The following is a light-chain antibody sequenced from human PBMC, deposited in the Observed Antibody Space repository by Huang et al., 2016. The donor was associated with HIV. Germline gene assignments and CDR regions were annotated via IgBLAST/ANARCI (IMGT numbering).Light chain of an antibody. CDR1: QSVSSN. V-gene: IGKV3-15*01. CDR3: QQYSHWSPLT. J-gene: IGKJ4*01. Sequence: EIVMTQSPATLSVSPGEGATLSCRASQSVSSNLAWYQQKPGQAPRILIYGVSTRANGIPTMISGRDSGTEFTLTISSLQSEDFALYYCQQYSHWSPLTFGGRTKVEIK. CDR2: GVS.